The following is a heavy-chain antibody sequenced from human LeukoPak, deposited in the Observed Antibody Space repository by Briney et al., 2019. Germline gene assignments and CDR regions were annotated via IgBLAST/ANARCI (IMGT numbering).Heavy chain of an antibody. CDR2: IYSGGST. D-gene: IGHD4-17*01. J-gene: IGHJ4*02. CDR1: GFTVSSNY. CDR3: ARVYGAVTYYFDY. Sequence: PGGSLRLSCAASGFTVSSNYMSWVRQAPGKGLEWVSVIYSGGSTYYADSVKGRFTISRDNSKNTLYLQMNSLRAEGTAVYYCARVYGAVTYYFDYWGQGTLVTVSS. V-gene: IGHV3-66*01.